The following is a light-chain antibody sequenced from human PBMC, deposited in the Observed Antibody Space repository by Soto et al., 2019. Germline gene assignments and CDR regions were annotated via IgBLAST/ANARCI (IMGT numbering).Light chain of an antibody. CDR1: SSDVGGYNY. CDR2: DVS. CDR3: CSYAGTSLWV. J-gene: IGLJ3*02. Sequence: QSALTQPRSVSGSLGQSVTFSCTGTSSDVGGYNYVSWYQQHPGKAPKLVIYDVSKRPSGVPDRFSGSKSGNTASLTISGLQAEDEADYYCCSYAGTSLWVFGGGTKLTVL. V-gene: IGLV2-11*01.